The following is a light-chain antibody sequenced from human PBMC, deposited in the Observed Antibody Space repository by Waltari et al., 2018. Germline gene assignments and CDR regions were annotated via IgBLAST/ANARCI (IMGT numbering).Light chain of an antibody. CDR1: SSNVAASNH. CDR2: DVN. CDR3: CSYADSYTTLNV. Sequence: QSELILPRPASASTGPSVMISCAGTSSNVAASNHTFKYQQHPGKTPKHIIYDVNKRPSGVPDHCSGSKSGNTAALTVSGVQPDEEADYDCCSYADSYTTLNVFGRGTKVTVL. V-gene: IGLV2-11*01. J-gene: IGLJ1*01.